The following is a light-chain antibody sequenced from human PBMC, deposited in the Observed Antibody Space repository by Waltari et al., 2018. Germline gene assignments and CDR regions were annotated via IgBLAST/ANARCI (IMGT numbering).Light chain of an antibody. V-gene: IGKV3-20*01. CDR1: QCVSRY. J-gene: IGKJ1*01. CDR2: EAS. Sequence: EIVLTQSPGTLSLSPGERATLSCRASQCVSRYLAGYQQKPGQAPRLLIYEASRRATGIPDRFSGSGSGTDFTLTISRLEPEDFAVYYCQKYGTLPATFGQGTKVEIK. CDR3: QKYGTLPAT.